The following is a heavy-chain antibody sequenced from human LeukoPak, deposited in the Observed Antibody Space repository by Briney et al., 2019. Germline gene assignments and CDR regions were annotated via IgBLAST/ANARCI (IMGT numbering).Heavy chain of an antibody. CDR1: GFTFSDYY. J-gene: IGHJ3*02. CDR2: ISSSGSTI. V-gene: IGHV3-11*01. CDR3: AREDIVVVVAATGAFDI. D-gene: IGHD2-15*01. Sequence: GGSLRLSCAASGFTFSDYYMSWIRQAPGKGLEWVSYISSSGSTIYYADSVKGRFTISRDNAKNSLYLQMNSLRAEDTAVYYCAREDIVVVVAATGAFDIWGQGTMVTVSP.